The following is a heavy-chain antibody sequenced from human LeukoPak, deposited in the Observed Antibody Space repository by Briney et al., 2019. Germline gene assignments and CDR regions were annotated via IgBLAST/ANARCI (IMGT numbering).Heavy chain of an antibody. CDR2: ISAYNGNT. J-gene: IGHJ3*02. V-gene: IGHV1-18*04. CDR1: GYTFTGYY. Sequence: ASVKVSCKASGYTFTGYYMHWVRQAPGQGLEWMVWISAYNGNTNYAQKLQGRVTMTTDTSTSTAYMELRSLRTDDTAVYYCARDRVPSLTFDAFDIWGQGTTVTVSS. D-gene: IGHD2-2*01. CDR3: ARDRVPSLTFDAFDI.